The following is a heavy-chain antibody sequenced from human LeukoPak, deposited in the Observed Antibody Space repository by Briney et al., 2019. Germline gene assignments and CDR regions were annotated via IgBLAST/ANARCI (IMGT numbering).Heavy chain of an antibody. CDR3: ARDPHYYYDSSGYDEFDY. V-gene: IGHV3-21*06. CDR2: ITSSSSYI. J-gene: IGHJ4*02. Sequence: GGSLRLSCAASGFTFTSYNMNWVRQAPGKGLEWVSSITSSSSYIYYADSVKGRFTISRDNAKNSLYLQMDSLRVEDTAVYYCARDPHYYYDSSGYDEFDYWGQGTLVTVSS. CDR1: GFTFTSYN. D-gene: IGHD3-22*01.